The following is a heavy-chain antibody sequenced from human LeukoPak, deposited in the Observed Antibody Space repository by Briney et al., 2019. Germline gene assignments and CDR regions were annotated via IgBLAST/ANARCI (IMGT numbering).Heavy chain of an antibody. CDR2: ISSSSSTI. CDR3: ASGRPLGS. CDR1: GFTFSSYN. Sequence: PGGSLRLSCAASGFTFSSYNMNWVRQAPGKGLEWVSFISSSSSTIYYADSVKGRFTISRDNVKNSLYLQMNSLRAEDTAVYYCASGRPLGSWGQGSLVTVSS. D-gene: IGHD7-27*01. J-gene: IGHJ5*02. V-gene: IGHV3-48*01.